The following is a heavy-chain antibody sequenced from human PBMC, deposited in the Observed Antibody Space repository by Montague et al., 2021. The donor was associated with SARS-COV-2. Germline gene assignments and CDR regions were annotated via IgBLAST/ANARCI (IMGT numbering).Heavy chain of an antibody. Sequence: SLRLSCAASGFTFSSYGMHWVCQAPGKGLEWVAVIWYDGSNKYYSYSLNVLFTISRDNSKNTLYLQMNSLRAEDTAVYYCARVGRQQLVRLSGMDVRGQGTTVTVSS. D-gene: IGHD6-13*01. J-gene: IGHJ6*02. CDR2: IWYDGSNK. CDR3: ARVGRQQLVRLSGMDV. CDR1: GFTFSSYG. V-gene: IGHV3-33*01.